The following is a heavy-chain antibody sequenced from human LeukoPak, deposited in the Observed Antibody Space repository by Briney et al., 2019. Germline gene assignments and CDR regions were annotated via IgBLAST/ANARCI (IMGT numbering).Heavy chain of an antibody. Sequence: SETLSLTCTVSGGSISSYYWSWIRQPPGKGLEWIGYIYYSGSTNYNPSLKSRVTISVDTSKNQFSLKLSSVTAADTAVHYCARLRRDSSSWTYYFDYWGQGTLVTVSS. D-gene: IGHD6-13*01. CDR3: ARLRRDSSSWTYYFDY. CDR2: IYYSGST. CDR1: GGSISSYY. J-gene: IGHJ4*02. V-gene: IGHV4-59*08.